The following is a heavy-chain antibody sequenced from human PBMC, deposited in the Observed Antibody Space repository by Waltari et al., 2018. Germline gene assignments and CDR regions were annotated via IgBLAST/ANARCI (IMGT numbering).Heavy chain of an antibody. J-gene: IGHJ4*02. CDR3: ATYRWLGY. CDR1: GFMFSSYW. Sequence: EVQLVESGGGLVQPGGSLRLSCDVSGFMFSSYWRTWVRQGPGKGVGWVANINHDGREKYYVDSVKGRFTISRDNTKSSLFLQMNSLRAEDTAVYHCATYRWLGYWGQGSLVTVSS. D-gene: IGHD3-10*01. CDR2: INHDGREK. V-gene: IGHV3-7*03.